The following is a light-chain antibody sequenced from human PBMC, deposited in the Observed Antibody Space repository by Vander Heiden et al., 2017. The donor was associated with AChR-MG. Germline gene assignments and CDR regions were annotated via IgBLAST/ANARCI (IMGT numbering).Light chain of an antibody. CDR3: QQDDSLPLT. Sequence: DIVMTQSPDYVAAFLGERATINCQSSQSVLDYSNNKNHLAGYQQKPGQPPKLLISWASARESGVPDRFSGSGSRTVFTLTISSLQPEDVALYYCQQDDSLPLTFGGGTRVEI. V-gene: IGKV4-1*01. J-gene: IGKJ4*01. CDR2: WAS. CDR1: QSVLDYSNNKNH.